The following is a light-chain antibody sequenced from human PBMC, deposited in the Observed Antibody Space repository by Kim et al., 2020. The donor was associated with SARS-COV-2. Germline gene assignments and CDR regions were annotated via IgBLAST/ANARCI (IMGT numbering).Light chain of an antibody. CDR1: QSVSSN. CDR3: QQYNNWPLT. J-gene: IGKJ4*01. Sequence: VGPGERAALSGRASQSVSSNLAWYQQKPGQAPRLLIYGASTRATGIPARFSGSGSGTEFTLTISSLQSEDFAVYYCQQYNNWPLTFGGGTKVDIK. CDR2: GAS. V-gene: IGKV3-15*01.